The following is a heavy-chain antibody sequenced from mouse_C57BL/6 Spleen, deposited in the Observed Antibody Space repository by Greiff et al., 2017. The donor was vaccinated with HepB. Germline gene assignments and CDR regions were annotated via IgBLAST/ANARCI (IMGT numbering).Heavy chain of an antibody. CDR1: GYTFTDYE. CDR3: TRWIYYDDY. Sequence: QVQLQQSGAELVRPGASVTLSCKASGYTFTDYEMHWVKQTPVHGLEWIGAIDPETGGTAYNQKFKGKAILTADKSSSTAYMELRSLTSEDSAVYYCTRWIYYDDYWGQGTTLTVSS. CDR2: IDPETGGT. V-gene: IGHV1-15*01. D-gene: IGHD2-4*01. J-gene: IGHJ2*01.